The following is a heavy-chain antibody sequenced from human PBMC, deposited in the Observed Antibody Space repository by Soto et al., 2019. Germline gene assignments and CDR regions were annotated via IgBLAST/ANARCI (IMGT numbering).Heavy chain of an antibody. CDR3: ARVGCSGGSCYEAYYYYYMDV. V-gene: IGHV1-46*03. CDR2: INPSGGST. Sequence: ASVKVSCKASGYTFTSYYMHCVRQAPGQGLEWMGIINPSGGSTSYAQKFQGRVTMTRDTSTSTVYMELSSLRSEDTAVYYCARVGCSGGSCYEAYYYYYMDVWGKGTTVTVSS. J-gene: IGHJ6*03. CDR1: GYTFTSYY. D-gene: IGHD2-15*01.